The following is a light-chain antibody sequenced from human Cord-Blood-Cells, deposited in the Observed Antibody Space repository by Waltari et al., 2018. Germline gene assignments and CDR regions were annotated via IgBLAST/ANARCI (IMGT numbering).Light chain of an antibody. Sequence: DIQMTQYPSSLSALVGDRVTITCRASQSISSYLNWYQQKPGKAPNLLIYAASSLQSGVPSRFSGSGSGTDFTLTISSLQPEDFATYYGQQSYSTPITFGQGTRLEIK. CDR1: QSISSY. J-gene: IGKJ5*01. CDR2: AAS. V-gene: IGKV1-39*01. CDR3: QQSYSTPIT.